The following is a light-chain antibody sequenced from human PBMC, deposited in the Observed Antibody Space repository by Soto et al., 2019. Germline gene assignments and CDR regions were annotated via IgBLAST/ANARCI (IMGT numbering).Light chain of an antibody. CDR2: DAS. CDR3: QQRSNWPPWT. Sequence: EIVLTQSPATLSLSPGERATLSCRASQSVSSYLAWYQQKPGQAPRLLIYDASNRATGIPARCSGSGSGTDFTLTISSLEPDDFAVYYWQQRSNWPPWTFGQGTKVEIK. J-gene: IGKJ1*01. CDR1: QSVSSY. V-gene: IGKV3-11*01.